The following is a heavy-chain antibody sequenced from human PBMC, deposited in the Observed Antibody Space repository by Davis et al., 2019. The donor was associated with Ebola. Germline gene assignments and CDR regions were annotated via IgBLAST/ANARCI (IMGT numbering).Heavy chain of an antibody. J-gene: IGHJ4*02. CDR2: IYYSGST. V-gene: IGHV4-59*01. D-gene: IGHD1-26*01. CDR3: ASLPIVGATD. CDR1: GGSISSYY. Sequence: SEILSLTCTVSGGSISSYYWSWIRQPPGKGLEWIGYIYYSGSTNYNPSLKSRVTISVDTSKNQFSLKLSSVTAADTAVYYCASLPIVGATDWGQGTLVTVSS.